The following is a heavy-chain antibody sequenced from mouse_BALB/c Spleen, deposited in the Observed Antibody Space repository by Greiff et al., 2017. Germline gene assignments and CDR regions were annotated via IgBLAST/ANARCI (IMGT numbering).Heavy chain of an antibody. CDR1: GFTFSSFG. Sequence: EVKLMESGGGLVQPGGSRKLSCAASGFTFSSFGMHWVRQAPEKGLEWVAYISSGSSTIYYADTVKGRFTISRDNPKNTLFLQMTSLRSEDTAMYYCASRENHYYGSSYYAMDYWGQGTSVTVSS. CDR2: ISSGSSTI. J-gene: IGHJ4*01. CDR3: ASRENHYYGSSYYAMDY. V-gene: IGHV5-17*02. D-gene: IGHD1-1*01.